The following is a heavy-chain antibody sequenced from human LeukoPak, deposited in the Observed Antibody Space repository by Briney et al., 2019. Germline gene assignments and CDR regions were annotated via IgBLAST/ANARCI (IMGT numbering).Heavy chain of an antibody. Sequence: GSSVKVSCKASGGTFSSYAISWVRQAPGQGLEWMGGIIPIFGTTNYAQKFQGRVTINADKSTTTAYMELSRLRSDDTAVYYCARDTRSRLPTDYWGQGTLVTVSS. CDR2: IIPIFGTT. V-gene: IGHV1-69*06. CDR1: GGTFSSYA. J-gene: IGHJ4*02. CDR3: ARDTRSRLPTDY. D-gene: IGHD4-11*01.